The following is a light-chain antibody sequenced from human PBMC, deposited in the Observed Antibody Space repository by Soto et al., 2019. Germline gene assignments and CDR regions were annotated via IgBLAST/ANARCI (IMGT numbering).Light chain of an antibody. V-gene: IGKV3-15*01. Sequence: EIVMTQSPATLSVSPGERATLSCRASQSVSSNLAWYQQKPGQAPRLLIYGASSRAPGIPVRFSGSGSGTEFTLTISSLQSEDVAVYCCQQYNNWPLTFGQGTRLQSK. CDR1: QSVSSN. CDR2: GAS. J-gene: IGKJ5*01. CDR3: QQYNNWPLT.